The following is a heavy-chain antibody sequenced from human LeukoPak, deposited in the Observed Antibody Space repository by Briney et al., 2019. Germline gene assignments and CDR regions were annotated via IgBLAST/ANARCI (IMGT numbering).Heavy chain of an antibody. V-gene: IGHV3-33*01. Sequence: GRSLRLSCAASGFTFSSYGMHWLRQAPGKGLGWMAVMWYDGSNKYYADSVKGRFTISRDNSKNTLYLQMNGLRAEDTAVYYCARDRGPGYSYGVLDYWGQGTLVTVSS. CDR3: ARDRGPGYSYGVLDY. J-gene: IGHJ4*02. D-gene: IGHD5-18*01. CDR1: GFTFSSYG. CDR2: MWYDGSNK.